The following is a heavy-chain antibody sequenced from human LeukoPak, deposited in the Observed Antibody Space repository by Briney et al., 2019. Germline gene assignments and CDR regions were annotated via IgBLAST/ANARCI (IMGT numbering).Heavy chain of an antibody. CDR3: ASFSSGVPRRFDY. CDR1: GYTFTGYY. V-gene: IGHV1-2*02. J-gene: IGHJ4*02. Sequence: ASVKVSCKASGYTFTGYYMHWVRQAPRQGLEWMGWINPNSGGTNYAQKFQGRVTMTRDTSISTAYMELSRLRSDDTAVYYCASFSSGVPRRFDYWGQGTLVTVSS. D-gene: IGHD6-19*01. CDR2: INPNSGGT.